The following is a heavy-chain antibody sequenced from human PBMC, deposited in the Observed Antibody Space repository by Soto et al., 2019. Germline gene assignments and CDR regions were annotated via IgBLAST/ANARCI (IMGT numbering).Heavy chain of an antibody. D-gene: IGHD6-19*01. CDR2: ISYDGRNP. Sequence: PGGSLRLSCAASGFIFSDYGMHWVRQAPGKGLEWVAVISYDGRNPDYEESVKGRFTVSRDNSKNTLYLQMNTLRAEDTAVYYCAKDQGSGLRGSDYWGLGTLVTVSS. J-gene: IGHJ4*02. V-gene: IGHV3-30*18. CDR3: AKDQGSGLRGSDY. CDR1: GFIFSDYG.